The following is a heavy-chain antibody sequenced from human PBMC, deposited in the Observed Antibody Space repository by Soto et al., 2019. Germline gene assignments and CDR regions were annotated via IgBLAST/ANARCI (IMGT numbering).Heavy chain of an antibody. CDR2: ISYGGSNK. J-gene: IGHJ4*02. V-gene: IGHV3-30-3*01. D-gene: IGHD5-12*01. CDR1: GLTFSRYA. CDR3: ARDREGYSGFDYPAY. Sequence: QVQLVESGGGVVQPGRSLRLSCAASGLTFSRYAMHWVRQAPGKGLEWVAIISYGGSNKYYADSVRGRFNISRDKSNNTLYLQMNSLRAEDTAVYYCARDREGYSGFDYPAYWGQGTLVTVSS.